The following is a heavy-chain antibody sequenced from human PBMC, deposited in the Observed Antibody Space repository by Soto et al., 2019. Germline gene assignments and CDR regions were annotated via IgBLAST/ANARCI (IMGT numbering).Heavy chain of an antibody. V-gene: IGHV1-2*04. D-gene: IGHD2-21*01. CDR2: INPNSGGT. J-gene: IGHJ3*02. CDR3: ARALGTSPEGVVVNDAFDI. CDR1: GYTFTGYY. Sequence: GASVKVSCKASGYTFTGYYMHWVRQAPGQGLEWMGWINPNSGGTNYAQKFQGWVTMTRDTSISTAYMELSRLRSDDTAVYYCARALGTSPEGVVVNDAFDIWGQGTMVTVSS.